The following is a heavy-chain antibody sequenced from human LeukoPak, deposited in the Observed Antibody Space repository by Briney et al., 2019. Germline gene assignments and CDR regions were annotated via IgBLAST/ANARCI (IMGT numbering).Heavy chain of an antibody. Sequence: KSSETLSLTCTVSGGSISSSSYYWGWIRQPPGKGLEWIGSIYYSGSTYYNPSLKSRVTISVDTSKNQFSLKLSSVTAADTAVYYCARVGARYGSGSYSAFDIWGQGTMVTVSS. CDR1: GGSISSSSYY. J-gene: IGHJ3*02. CDR3: ARVGARYGSGSYSAFDI. CDR2: IYYSGST. V-gene: IGHV4-39*07. D-gene: IGHD3-10*01.